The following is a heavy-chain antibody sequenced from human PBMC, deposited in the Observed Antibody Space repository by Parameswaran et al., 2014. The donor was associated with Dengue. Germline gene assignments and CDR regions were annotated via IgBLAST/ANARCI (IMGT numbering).Heavy chain of an antibody. J-gene: IGHJ4*02. CDR3: ARYHDFWSVDY. CDR2: IYYSGST. Sequence: RWIRQPPGKGLEWIGYIYYSGSTNYNPSLKSRVTISVDTSKNQFSLKLSSVTAADTAVYYCARYHDFWSVDYWGQGTLVTVSS. D-gene: IGHD3-3*01. V-gene: IGHV4-59*01.